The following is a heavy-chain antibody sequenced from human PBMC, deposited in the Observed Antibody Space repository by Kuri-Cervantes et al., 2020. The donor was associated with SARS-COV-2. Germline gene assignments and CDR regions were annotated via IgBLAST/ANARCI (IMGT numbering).Heavy chain of an antibody. CDR2: IIPICGTA. CDR1: GYTFSSYA. Sequence: SVKVSCKASGYTFSSYAISWVRQAPGQGLEWMGGIIPICGTANYAQKFQGRVTVTADESTSTAYMELSSLRSEDTAVYYCARKLGDTYYYYYMDVWGKGTMVTVSS. CDR3: ARKLGDTYYYYYMDV. V-gene: IGHV1-69*13. J-gene: IGHJ6*03. D-gene: IGHD7-27*01.